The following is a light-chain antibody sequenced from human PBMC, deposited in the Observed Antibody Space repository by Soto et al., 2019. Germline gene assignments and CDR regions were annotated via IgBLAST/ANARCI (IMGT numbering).Light chain of an antibody. CDR2: DVS. V-gene: IGLV2-14*01. Sequence: QSALTQPASVSGSPGQSITIACTGSSSDVGGSKYVAWYQQPPGKAPRIIIYDVSDRPSGVSYRSSGSKSGNTASLTITGLQAEDEADYYCGSYTTFNTMVFGGGTKVTVL. CDR3: GSYTTFNTMV. J-gene: IGLJ3*02. CDR1: SSDVGGSKY.